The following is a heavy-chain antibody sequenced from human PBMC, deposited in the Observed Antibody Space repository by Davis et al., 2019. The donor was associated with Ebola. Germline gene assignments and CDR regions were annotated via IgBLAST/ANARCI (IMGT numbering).Heavy chain of an antibody. CDR2: IIPILGTA. CDR1: GGTFSSYA. Sequence: SVKVSCKASGGTFSSYAISWVRQAPGQGLEWMGRIIPILGTANYAQKFQGRVTITADESTSTAYMELSSLRSEDTAVYYCARTSGYEYYYYYGMDVWGQGTTVTVSS. CDR3: ARTSGYEYYYYYGMDV. D-gene: IGHD5-12*01. J-gene: IGHJ6*02. V-gene: IGHV1-69*11.